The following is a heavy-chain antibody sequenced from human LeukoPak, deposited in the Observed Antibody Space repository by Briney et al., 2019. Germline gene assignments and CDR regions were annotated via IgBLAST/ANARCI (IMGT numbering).Heavy chain of an antibody. D-gene: IGHD3-10*01. CDR3: ARYREGLYYGSGSKDAFDI. J-gene: IGHJ3*02. CDR1: GGSISSGSYY. V-gene: IGHV4-61*02. CDR2: IYTSGST. Sequence: SETLSLTCTVSGGSISSGSYYWSWIRQPAGKGLEWIGRIYTSGSTNYNPSLKSRVTISVDTSKNQFSLKLSSVTAADTAVYYCARYREGLYYGSGSKDAFDIWGQGTMVTVSS.